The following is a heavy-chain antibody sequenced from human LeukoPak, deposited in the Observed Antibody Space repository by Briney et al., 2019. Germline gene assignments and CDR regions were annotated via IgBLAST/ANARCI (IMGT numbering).Heavy chain of an antibody. J-gene: IGHJ6*04. CDR1: GFTFSSYE. V-gene: IGHV3-48*03. D-gene: IGHD3-10*02. CDR2: ISSSGSTI. Sequence: GSLILSCAASGFTFSSYEMNWVRQAPGKGLEWVSYISSSGSTIYYADSVKGRFTISRDNAKNSLYLQMNSLRAEDTAVYYCAELGITMIGGVWGKGTTVTISS. CDR3: AELGITMIGGV.